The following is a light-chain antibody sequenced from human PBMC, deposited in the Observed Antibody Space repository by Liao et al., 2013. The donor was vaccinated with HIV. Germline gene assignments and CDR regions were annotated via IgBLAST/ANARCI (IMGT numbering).Light chain of an antibody. CDR1: NIGSKS. CDR2: YDS. Sequence: SYVLTQPPSVSVAPGKTARITCGGNNIGSKSVHWYQQKPGQAPVLVIYYDSDRPSGIPERFSGSNSGNTATLTISGTQAMDEADYYCQAWDDNTAVFGGGTKLTVL. CDR3: QAWDDNTAV. J-gene: IGLJ3*02. V-gene: IGLV3-21*01.